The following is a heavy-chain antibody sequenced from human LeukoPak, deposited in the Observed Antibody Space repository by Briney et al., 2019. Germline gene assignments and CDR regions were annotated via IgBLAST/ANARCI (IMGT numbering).Heavy chain of an antibody. CDR2: MNPNSGNT. CDR3: AREWRPPYGDYRLNWFDP. J-gene: IGHJ5*02. Sequence: GASVKVSCKASGYTFTSYDINWVRQATGQGLEWMGWMNPNSGNTGYAQKFQGRVTMTRNTSISTAYMELSSLRSEDTAVYYCAREWRPPYGDYRLNWFDPWGQGTLVTVSS. V-gene: IGHV1-8*01. CDR1: GYTFTSYD. D-gene: IGHD4-17*01.